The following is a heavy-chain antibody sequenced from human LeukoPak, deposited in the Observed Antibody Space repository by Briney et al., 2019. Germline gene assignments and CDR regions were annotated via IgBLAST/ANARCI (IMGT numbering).Heavy chain of an antibody. CDR1: GFTFDDYG. V-gene: IGHV3-20*04. CDR3: ARGKSGSYGTKGY. Sequence: PGGSLRLSCAASGFTFDDYGMSWVRQAPGKGLEWVSGINWNGGSTGYADSVKGRFTISRDNAKNSLYLQMNSLRVEDTAVYYCARGKSGSYGTKGYWGQGTLVTVSS. CDR2: INWNGGST. D-gene: IGHD1-26*01. J-gene: IGHJ4*02.